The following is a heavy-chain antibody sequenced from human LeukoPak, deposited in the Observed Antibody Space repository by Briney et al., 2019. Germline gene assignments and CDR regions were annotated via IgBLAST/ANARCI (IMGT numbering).Heavy chain of an antibody. V-gene: IGHV1-46*01. CDR2: INPNGGGT. Sequence: GASVKVSCKASGYTFTNYYMHWVRQAPGQGLEWMGIINPNGGGTSYAQKFQGRVTMTRDMSTSTVYMELSSLRYEDTAVYYCARGDDSSGYYDAFDIWGQGTMVTVSS. J-gene: IGHJ3*02. D-gene: IGHD3-22*01. CDR1: GYTFTNYY. CDR3: ARGDDSSGYYDAFDI.